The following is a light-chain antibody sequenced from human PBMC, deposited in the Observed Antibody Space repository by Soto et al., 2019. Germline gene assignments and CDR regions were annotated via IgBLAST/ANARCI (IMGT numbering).Light chain of an antibody. CDR3: CSYAGSYTFYV. J-gene: IGLJ1*01. CDR1: SSDVGGYNY. V-gene: IGLV2-11*01. CDR2: DVT. Sequence: QSGLTQPRSVSGSPGQSVTISCTGTSSDVGGYNYVSWYQQHPGKAPKLMIYDVTKRPSGVPDRFSGSKPGNTASLTISGLQAEDEADYYCCSYAGSYTFYVFGTGTKVTVL.